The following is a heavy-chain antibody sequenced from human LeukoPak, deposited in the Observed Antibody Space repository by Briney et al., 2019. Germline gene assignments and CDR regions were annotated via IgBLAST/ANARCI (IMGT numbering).Heavy chain of an antibody. Sequence: PSETLSLTCAVSGGSISSGGYSWSWIRQPPGKGLEWIGYIYYSGSTYYNPSLKSRVTISVDTSKNQFSLKLSSVTAADTAVYYCARQGGHYGSGSYWFDRGDQAPPGYYYYYMDVWGKGTTVTISS. CDR3: ARQGGHYGSGSYWFDRGDQAPPGYYYYYMDV. J-gene: IGHJ6*03. D-gene: IGHD3-10*01. CDR2: IYYSGST. CDR1: GGSISSGGYS. V-gene: IGHV4-30-4*07.